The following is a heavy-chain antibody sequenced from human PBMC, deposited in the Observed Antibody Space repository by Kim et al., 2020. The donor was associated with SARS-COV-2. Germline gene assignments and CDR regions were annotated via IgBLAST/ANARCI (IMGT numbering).Heavy chain of an antibody. J-gene: IGHJ4*02. Sequence: YADSVKGRFTISRDNAKNALYLQMNSLRVEDTAVYYCARRAYSSVWWYFDFWGQGTLVTVSS. D-gene: IGHD6-19*01. V-gene: IGHV3-74*01. CDR3: ARRAYSSVWWYFDF.